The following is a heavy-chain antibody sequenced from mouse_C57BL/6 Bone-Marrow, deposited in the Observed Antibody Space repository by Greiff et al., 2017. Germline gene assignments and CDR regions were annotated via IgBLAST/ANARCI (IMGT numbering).Heavy chain of an antibody. CDR1: GFTFSSYG. J-gene: IGHJ3*01. CDR3: ARHSIYYDYDVPLFAY. CDR2: ISSGGSYT. V-gene: IGHV5-6*01. Sequence: EVQLQESGGDLVKPGGSLKLSCAASGFTFSSYGMSWVRQTPDKRLEWVATISSGGSYTYSPDSVKGRFTISRDNAKNTLYLQMSILKSEDTAMYYCARHSIYYDYDVPLFAYWGQGTLVTVSA. D-gene: IGHD2-4*01.